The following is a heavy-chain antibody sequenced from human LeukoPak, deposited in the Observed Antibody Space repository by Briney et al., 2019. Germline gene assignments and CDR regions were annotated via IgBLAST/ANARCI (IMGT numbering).Heavy chain of an antibody. CDR1: GFTFSSYS. CDR3: AREGASSGWSYYYMDV. D-gene: IGHD6-19*01. J-gene: IGHJ6*03. V-gene: IGHV3-48*04. Sequence: GGSLRLSCAASGFTFSSYSMNWVRQAPGKGLEWVSYISSSGSTIYYADSVKGRFTISRDNAKNSLYLQMNSLRAEDTAVYYCAREGASSGWSYYYMDVWGKGTTVTISS. CDR2: ISSSGSTI.